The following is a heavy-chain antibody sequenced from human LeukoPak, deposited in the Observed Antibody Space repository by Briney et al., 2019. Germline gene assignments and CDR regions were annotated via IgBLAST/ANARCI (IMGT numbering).Heavy chain of an antibody. CDR3: ARDTDYDFWSGYYSGEGHAFDI. Sequence: GGSLRLSCAASGFTFSSYAMHWVRQAPGKGLEYVLAISSNGGSTYYANSVKGRFTISRDNSKNTLYLQMGSLRAEDMAVYYCARDTDYDFWSGYYSGEGHAFDIWGQGTMVTVSS. V-gene: IGHV3-64*01. CDR2: ISSNGGST. CDR1: GFTFSSYA. D-gene: IGHD3-3*01. J-gene: IGHJ3*02.